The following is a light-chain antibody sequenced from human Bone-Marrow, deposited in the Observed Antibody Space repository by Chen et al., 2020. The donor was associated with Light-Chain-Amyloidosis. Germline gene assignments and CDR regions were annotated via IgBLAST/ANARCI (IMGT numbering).Light chain of an antibody. J-gene: IGLJ2*01. Sequence: SNDLTQPPSVSVSPGQTARITCSGDDLPTKYAYWYQQKPGQAPVLVTHRNTERPSGISERYSGSGSGTTATVTISGVQAEDEADYHCQSADSSGTYEVIFGGGTKLTVL. CDR1: DLPTKY. V-gene: IGLV3-25*03. CDR2: RNT. CDR3: QSADSSGTYEVI.